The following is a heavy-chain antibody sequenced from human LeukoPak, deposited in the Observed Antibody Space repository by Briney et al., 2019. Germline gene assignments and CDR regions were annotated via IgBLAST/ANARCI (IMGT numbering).Heavy chain of an antibody. D-gene: IGHD1-1*01. J-gene: IGHJ4*02. Sequence: SETLSLTCTVSGGSISSGDYYWSWIRQPPGKGLEWIGYIYYSGSTYYNPSLKSRVTISVDTSKNQFSLKLSSVTAADTAVYYCARVSYAQLELPLGFDYWGQGTLVTVSS. CDR3: ARVSYAQLELPLGFDY. CDR1: GGSISSGDYY. V-gene: IGHV4-30-4*08. CDR2: IYYSGST.